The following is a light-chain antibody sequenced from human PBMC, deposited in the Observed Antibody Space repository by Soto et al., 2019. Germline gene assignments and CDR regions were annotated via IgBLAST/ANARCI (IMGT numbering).Light chain of an antibody. CDR2: EVN. CDR1: SSDVGGYNY. Sequence: QSALTQPPSASGSPGQSVAISCTGTSSDVGGYNYVSWYQQHPGKAPKLMIYEVNKRPSGVPDRFSGSKSGNTASLTVSGLQAEDEADYYCSSYAGSSIWVFGGGTKLTVL. J-gene: IGLJ3*02. CDR3: SSYAGSSIWV. V-gene: IGLV2-8*01.